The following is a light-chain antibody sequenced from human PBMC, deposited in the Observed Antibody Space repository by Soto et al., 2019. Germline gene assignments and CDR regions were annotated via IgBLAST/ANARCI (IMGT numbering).Light chain of an antibody. J-gene: IGLJ2*01. CDR3: CSYAANFLV. CDR1: SSDVGDYSF. CDR2: DVS. V-gene: IGLV2-11*01. Sequence: QSALTQPRSVSGSPGQSVAISCTGTSSDVGDYSFVSWYQQHPGKAPKLMIYDVSKRPSGVPDRFSGSKSGNTASLIISGLQTDDEADYYCCSYAANFLVLGGGTQLTVL.